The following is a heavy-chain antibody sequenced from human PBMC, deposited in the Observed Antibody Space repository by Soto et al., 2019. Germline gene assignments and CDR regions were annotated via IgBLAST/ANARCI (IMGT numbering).Heavy chain of an antibody. CDR1: GFTFDDYA. CDR2: INWNSGSI. Sequence: GGSLRLSCAASGFTFDDYAMHWVRQVPGKGLEWVSGINWNSGSIGYGDSVKGRFAISRDNAKNSLHLQMNSLSAEDTAMYYCARTPGPEVAASLEYYYFSGMDVWGQGTTVTVSS. CDR3: ARTPGPEVAASLEYYYFSGMDV. D-gene: IGHD2-15*01. V-gene: IGHV3-9*01. J-gene: IGHJ6*02.